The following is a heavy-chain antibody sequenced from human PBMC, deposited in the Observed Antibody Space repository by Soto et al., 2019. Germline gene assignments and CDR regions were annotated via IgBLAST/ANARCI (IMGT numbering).Heavy chain of an antibody. CDR1: GATFRSYA. Sequence: VQLVQSGAEVKKPGSSVKVSCRASGATFRSYAFTWVRQAPGQGLEWMGGISPIFGSTIYARQFQGRVTINADDSASTAYMELTSLRSEDPAVYYCAGDYGVYDWYGMDVWGQGTTVTVSS. J-gene: IGHJ6*02. CDR3: AGDYGVYDWYGMDV. D-gene: IGHD4-17*01. V-gene: IGHV1-69*01. CDR2: ISPIFGST.